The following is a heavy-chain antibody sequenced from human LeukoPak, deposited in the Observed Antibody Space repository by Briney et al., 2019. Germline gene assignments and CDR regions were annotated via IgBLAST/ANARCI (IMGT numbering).Heavy chain of an antibody. V-gene: IGHV3-30*04. D-gene: IGHD6-13*01. CDR1: GFTFSSYA. Sequence: GGSLRLSCAASGFTFSSYAMHWVRQAPGKGLEWVAVISYDGSNKYYADSVKGRFTISRDNSKNTLYLQMNSLRAEDTAVYYCAPIAAAEFDYGGQGPWVPVSS. CDR2: ISYDGSNK. CDR3: APIAAAEFDY. J-gene: IGHJ4*02.